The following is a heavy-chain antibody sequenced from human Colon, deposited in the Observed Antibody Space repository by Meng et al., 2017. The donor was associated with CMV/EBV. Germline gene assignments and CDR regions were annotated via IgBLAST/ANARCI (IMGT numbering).Heavy chain of an antibody. CDR3: AKSRSSTPEIVDD. V-gene: IGHV4-61*08. J-gene: IGHJ4*02. Sequence: PQESGPGVFSLSASLSLNCLVAGVSVASGASHWGWIRPLPGTGLEWIGYIYDTGITIYNPSLKSRVTIFLETSKNQFHLHLNSMPAADTVVDSCAKSRSSTPEIVDDWGQGTLVTASS. CDR2: IYDTGIT. D-gene: IGHD5-12*01. CDR1: GVSVASGASH.